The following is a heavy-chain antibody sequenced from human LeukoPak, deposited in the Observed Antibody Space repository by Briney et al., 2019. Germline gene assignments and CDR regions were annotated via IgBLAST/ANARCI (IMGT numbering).Heavy chain of an antibody. V-gene: IGHV3-21*01. J-gene: IGHJ3*02. CDR1: GFSFSSHS. CDR2: ISSSSGYI. D-gene: IGHD1-26*01. Sequence: PGGSLRLSCAASGFSFSSHSMNWVRQAPGRGLEWVSSISSSSGYIYYADSVKGRFTISRDNAENSLYLQMNSLRAEDTAVYYCARAKTYSGSYYDAFDIWGQGTMVTVSS. CDR3: ARAKTYSGSYYDAFDI.